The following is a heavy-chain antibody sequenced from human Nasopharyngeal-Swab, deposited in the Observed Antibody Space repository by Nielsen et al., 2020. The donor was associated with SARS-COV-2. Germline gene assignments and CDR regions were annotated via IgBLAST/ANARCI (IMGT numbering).Heavy chain of an antibody. CDR3: AKATQIFWFGQFRNDAFDV. Sequence: SCEASGFNFNNYGMHWVRQAPGKGLEWVAVISYAGSKKFYVASVEGRFTVSRDFSKNTLFLQMSSLRPDDTAVYYCAKATQIFWFGQFRNDAFDVWGRGTMVTVSS. CDR2: ISYAGSKK. J-gene: IGHJ3*01. CDR1: GFNFNNYG. V-gene: IGHV3-30*18. D-gene: IGHD3-10*01.